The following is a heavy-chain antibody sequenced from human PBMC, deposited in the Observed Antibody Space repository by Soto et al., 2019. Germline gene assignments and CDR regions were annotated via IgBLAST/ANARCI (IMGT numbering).Heavy chain of an antibody. CDR1: GFTFRTYG. J-gene: IGHJ4*02. V-gene: IGHV3-30*02. CDR2: ISDNGNNK. D-gene: IGHD3-3*01. CDR3: AKLTYSDLWSGSHDS. Sequence: GGSLRLSCASSGFTFRTYGMHWVRQAPGKGPEWVSIISDNGNNKYYADSVKGRFTISRDNSKNTLYLQVNSLRAEDTAVYYCAKLTYSDLWSGSHDSWGQGTLVTVSS.